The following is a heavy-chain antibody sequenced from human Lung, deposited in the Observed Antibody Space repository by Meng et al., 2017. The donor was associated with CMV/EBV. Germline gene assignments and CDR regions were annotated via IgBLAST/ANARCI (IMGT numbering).Heavy chain of an antibody. CDR2: TIPMFGTP. Sequence: SXXVSXKASGGTFSTYSINWMRQAPGQGLEWMGGTIPMFGTPNYAQKFQGRVTITTDESTSTAYMELSSLRSEDTAVYYCARLDKHVGDYFYYGMDVWGKGTXVTVSS. CDR1: GGTFSTYS. CDR3: ARLDKHVGDYFYYGMDV. V-gene: IGHV1-69*05. D-gene: IGHD3-10*01. J-gene: IGHJ6*04.